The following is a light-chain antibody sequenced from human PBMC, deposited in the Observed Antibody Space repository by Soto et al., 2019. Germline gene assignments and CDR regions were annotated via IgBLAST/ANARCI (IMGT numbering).Light chain of an antibody. CDR2: GAS. V-gene: IGKV3-15*01. CDR1: QSVSNN. Sequence: EIVLTQSPATLSVSPVERATLSCMASQSVSNNLAWFQQKPGQAPSLLIYGASTRATGIPARFSGSGSGTEFTLTISSLQSEDFAVYYCQQYNKWPLWTFGQGTKVDI. CDR3: QQYNKWPLWT. J-gene: IGKJ1*01.